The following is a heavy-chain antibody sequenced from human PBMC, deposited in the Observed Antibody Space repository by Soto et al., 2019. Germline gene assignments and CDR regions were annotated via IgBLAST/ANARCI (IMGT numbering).Heavy chain of an antibody. J-gene: IGHJ6*02. Sequence: GESLKSSCKGSGYSFISYWIGWVRQMPGKGLEWMGIIYPGDSDARYSPSFQGQVTISADKSISTAYLQWSNLRASDTAMYYCARLPGDSLAGTEYYYHVMDVSGPGTTVPVSS. V-gene: IGHV5-51*01. D-gene: IGHD1-1*01. CDR3: ARLPGDSLAGTEYYYHVMDV. CDR2: IYPGDSDA. CDR1: GYSFISYW.